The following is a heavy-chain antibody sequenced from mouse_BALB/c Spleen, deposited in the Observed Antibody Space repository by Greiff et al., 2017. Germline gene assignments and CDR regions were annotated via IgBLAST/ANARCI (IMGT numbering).Heavy chain of an antibody. V-gene: IGHV2-9*02. CDR3: ARDGGYYGSSLGYFDV. CDR2: IWAGGST. CDR1: GFSLTSYG. Sequence: QVQLQQSGPGLVAPSQSLSITCTVSGFSLTSYGVHWVRQPPGKGLEWLGVIWAGGSTNYNSALMSRLSISKDNSKSQVFLKMNSLQTDDTAMYYCARDGGYYGSSLGYFDVWGAGTTVTVSS. J-gene: IGHJ1*01. D-gene: IGHD1-1*01.